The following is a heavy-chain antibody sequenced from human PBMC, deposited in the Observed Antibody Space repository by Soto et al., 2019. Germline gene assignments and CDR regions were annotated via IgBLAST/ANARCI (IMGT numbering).Heavy chain of an antibody. V-gene: IGHV1-18*01. CDR1: GYIFTDYG. CDR3: ARERDGTSWSSAESFQH. D-gene: IGHD6-13*01. Sequence: ASVKVSCKASGYIFTDYGLSWVRQAPGQGLEWMGWISTYNGKTNYAQKLQGRVTMTTDTSTSTAYMELRSLRSDDTAVFYCARERDGTSWSSAESFQHWGQGTLVTVS. CDR2: ISTYNGKT. J-gene: IGHJ1*01.